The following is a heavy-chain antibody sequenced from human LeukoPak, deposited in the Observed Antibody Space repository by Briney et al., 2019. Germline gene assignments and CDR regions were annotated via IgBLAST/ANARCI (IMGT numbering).Heavy chain of an antibody. CDR2: ISYDGSNK. Sequence: GGSLRLSCAASGFTFSSYGMHWVRQAPGKGLEWVAVISYDGSNKYYADSVKGRFTISRDNSKNTLYLQMNSLRAEDTAVYYCTRGFFYTGMDVWGQGTTVTVSS. V-gene: IGHV3-30*03. CDR1: GFTFSSYG. J-gene: IGHJ6*02. D-gene: IGHD2-2*02. CDR3: TRGFFYTGMDV.